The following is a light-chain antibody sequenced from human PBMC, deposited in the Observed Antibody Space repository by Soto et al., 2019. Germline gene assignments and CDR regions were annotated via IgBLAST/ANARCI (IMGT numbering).Light chain of an antibody. Sequence: EIVLTQSPATLSLSPGERATLSCRASQSVSSSLAWYQKKPGQAPRLLIYDASTRATGIPARFSGSGSGTEFTLTISSLQSEDFAVYYCPQYNNWPRTFGQGTKVDIK. CDR3: PQYNNWPRT. CDR2: DAS. J-gene: IGKJ1*01. V-gene: IGKV3-15*01. CDR1: QSVSSS.